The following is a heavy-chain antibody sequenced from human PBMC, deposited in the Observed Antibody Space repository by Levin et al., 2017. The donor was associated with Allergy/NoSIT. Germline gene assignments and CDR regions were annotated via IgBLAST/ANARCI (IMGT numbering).Heavy chain of an antibody. D-gene: IGHD6-19*01. CDR2: FANTAKT. V-gene: IGHV3-23*05. CDR1: GFTFTRFA. CDR3: AKDHESSGWPTFDL. J-gene: IGHJ4*02. Sequence: GGSLRLSCAASGFTFTRFALSWVRQVPGKGLEWVASFANTAKTYYADSVMGRFTISRDTSTNTLFLQMNSLRADDTAVYFCAKDHESSGWPTFDLWGQGTLVTVSS.